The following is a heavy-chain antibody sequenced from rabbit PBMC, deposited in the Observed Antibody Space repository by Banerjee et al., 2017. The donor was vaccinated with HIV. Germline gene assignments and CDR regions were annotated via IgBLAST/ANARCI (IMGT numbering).Heavy chain of an antibody. CDR2: IDAGSSGST. CDR1: GFSFSNGYV. Sequence: QEQLEESGGDLVKPEGSLTLTCTASGFSFSNGYVMCWVRQAPGKGLEWIACIDAGSSGSTYYASWAKGRFTISKTSSTTVTLQMTSLTAADTASYFCARAFAAGNGNGAPYSLWGPGTLVTVS. V-gene: IGHV1S45*01. D-gene: IGHD4-2*01. CDR3: ARAFAAGNGNGAPYSL. J-gene: IGHJ4*01.